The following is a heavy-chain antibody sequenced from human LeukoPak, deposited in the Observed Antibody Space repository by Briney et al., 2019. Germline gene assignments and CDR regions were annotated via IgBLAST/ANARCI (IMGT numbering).Heavy chain of an antibody. J-gene: IGHJ4*02. D-gene: IGHD4-17*01. V-gene: IGHV5-51*01. CDR2: IYPGDSDT. CDR3: AYGKYYFDY. Sequence: GESLKISCKVSGYRFTSNWIAWVRQMPGKGLEWMGIIYPGDSDTRYSPSFQGQVTISADKSISTAYLQWSSLRASDTGMYYCAYGKYYFDYWGQGTLVTVSS. CDR1: GYRFTSNW.